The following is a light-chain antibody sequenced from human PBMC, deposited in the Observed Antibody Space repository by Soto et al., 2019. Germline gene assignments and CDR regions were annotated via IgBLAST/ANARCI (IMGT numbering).Light chain of an antibody. CDR3: AAWDDSLNGPV. CDR2: TNN. CDR1: TSNIGGNT. Sequence: QSVLTQPPSASGTPGQRVTISCSGSTSNIGGNTVDWYQLLPGTAPKLLIYTNNQRPSGVPDRFSGSKSGTSASLAISGLQSEDEADYYCAAWDDSLNGPVFGGGTQLTVL. J-gene: IGLJ2*01. V-gene: IGLV1-44*01.